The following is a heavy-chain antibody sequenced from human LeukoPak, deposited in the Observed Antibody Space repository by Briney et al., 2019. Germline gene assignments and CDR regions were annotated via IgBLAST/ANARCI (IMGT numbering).Heavy chain of an antibody. CDR2: IIPIFGTA. V-gene: IGHV1-69*01. Sequence: SVKVACKASGGTFSSYAISWVRQAPGQGLEWMGGIIPIFGTANYAQKFQGRVTITADESTSTAYMELSSLRSEDTAVYYCARGGVPAAILFDYWGQGTLVTVSS. J-gene: IGHJ4*02. D-gene: IGHD2-2*01. CDR3: ARGGVPAAILFDY. CDR1: GGTFSSYA.